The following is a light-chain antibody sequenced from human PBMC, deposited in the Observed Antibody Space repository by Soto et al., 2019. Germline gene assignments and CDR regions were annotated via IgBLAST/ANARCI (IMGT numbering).Light chain of an antibody. Sequence: QSVLTQPASVSGSPGQSITISCTGTSSDVGGYNYVSWYQQHPGKAPKLMIYDVSNRPSGVSTRFSRSKSVNTASLTISGRQAEDEDDYYCSSYTSSSTRLFGGGTKLTV. J-gene: IGLJ2*01. CDR1: SSDVGGYNY. CDR2: DVS. CDR3: SSYTSSSTRL. V-gene: IGLV2-14*01.